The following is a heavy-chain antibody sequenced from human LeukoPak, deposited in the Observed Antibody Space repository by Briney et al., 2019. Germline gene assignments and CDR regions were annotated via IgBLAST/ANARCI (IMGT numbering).Heavy chain of an antibody. D-gene: IGHD2-2*01. J-gene: IGHJ5*02. V-gene: IGHV1-69*13. CDR1: GYDFSSYG. Sequence: SVKVSCKASGYDFSSYGISWVRQAPGQGLEWMGGIIPIFGTANYAQKFQGRVTITADESTSTAYMELSSLRSEDTAVYYCARSAVVVVPAAPFKVRWFDPWGQGTLVTVSS. CDR2: IIPIFGTA. CDR3: ARSAVVVVPAAPFKVRWFDP.